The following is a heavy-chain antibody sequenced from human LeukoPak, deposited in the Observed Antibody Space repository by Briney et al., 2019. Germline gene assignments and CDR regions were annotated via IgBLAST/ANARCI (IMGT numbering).Heavy chain of an antibody. D-gene: IGHD1-26*01. CDR1: GGSISSYY. J-gene: IGHJ4*02. V-gene: IGHV4-59*01. CDR3: AREGGSYAVDGVIGY. Sequence: PSETLSLTCTVSGGSISSYYWSWIRQPPGKGLEWIGYIYYSGSTNYNPSLKSRVTISVDTSKNQFSLKLSSVTAADTAVYYCAREGGSYAVDGVIGYWGQGTLVTVSS. CDR2: IYYSGST.